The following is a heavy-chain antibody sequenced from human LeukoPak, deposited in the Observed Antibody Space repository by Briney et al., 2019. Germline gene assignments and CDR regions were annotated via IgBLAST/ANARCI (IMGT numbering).Heavy chain of an antibody. J-gene: IGHJ6*02. CDR3: ARGLDSYADEDYYYGMDV. CDR2: ISYDGSYK. Sequence: GGSLRLSCAASGFTFNTYAMHWVRQAPGKGLEWVAVISYDGSYKHYAGSVKGRFTISRDNSKNTLYLQMNSLRAEDTAVYYCARGLDSYADEDYYYGMDVWGQGTTVAVSS. D-gene: IGHD5-18*01. V-gene: IGHV3-30*03. CDR1: GFTFNTYA.